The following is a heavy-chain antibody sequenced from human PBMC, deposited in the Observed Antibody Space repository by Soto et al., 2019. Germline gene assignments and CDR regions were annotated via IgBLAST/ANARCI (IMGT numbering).Heavy chain of an antibody. Sequence: QVHLQESGPDLVRPSETLSLTCSFFGGSISSDNWWSWVRQTPGKGLEWIGEIYHSGNTNYNPSLKSRVTISVDESKNQSSLKVTSVTAADTALYYCARLSASSKLRGVVINWGQGTLVTVSS. CDR3: ARLSASSKLRGVVIN. CDR2: IYHSGNT. D-gene: IGHD3-10*01. V-gene: IGHV4-4*02. CDR1: GGSISSDNW. J-gene: IGHJ4*02.